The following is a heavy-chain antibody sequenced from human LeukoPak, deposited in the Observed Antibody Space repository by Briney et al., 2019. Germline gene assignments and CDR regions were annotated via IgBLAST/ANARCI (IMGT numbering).Heavy chain of an antibody. D-gene: IGHD5-12*01. Sequence: GASVKVSCKASGYTFTSYGISWVRQAPGQGLEWMGWISAYNGNTNYAQKLQGRVTMTTDTSTSTAYVELRSLRSGDTAVYYCARGSSGYSGYDYSNWFDPWGQGTLVTVSS. V-gene: IGHV1-18*01. CDR1: GYTFTSYG. J-gene: IGHJ5*02. CDR2: ISAYNGNT. CDR3: ARGSSGYSGYDYSNWFDP.